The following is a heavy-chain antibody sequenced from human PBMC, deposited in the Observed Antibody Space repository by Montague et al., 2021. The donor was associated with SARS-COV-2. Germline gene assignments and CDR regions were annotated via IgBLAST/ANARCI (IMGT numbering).Heavy chain of an antibody. D-gene: IGHD3-22*01. Sequence: SLRLSCAASGFTFSSYEMNWVRQAPGKGLEWVSAISTTGANTYYAGSVKGRFTISRDNSKNTLYLQLNSQRDEDTAVYYCAKEGVVVGADGFDYWGQGTMVIASS. V-gene: IGHV3-23*01. J-gene: IGHJ3*01. CDR3: AKEGVVVGADGFDY. CDR1: GFTFSSYE. CDR2: ISTTGANT.